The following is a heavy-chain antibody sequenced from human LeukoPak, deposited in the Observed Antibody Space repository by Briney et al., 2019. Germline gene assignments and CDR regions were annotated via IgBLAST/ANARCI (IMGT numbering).Heavy chain of an antibody. CDR3: ARASTYYYDGSGYSAY. D-gene: IGHD3-22*01. Sequence: ASVKVSCKASGYTFTSYGISWVRQAPGQGLEWMGWISAYNGNTNYAQKLQGRVTMTTDTSTSTAYMELRSLRSDDTAVYYCARASTYYYDGSGYSAYWGQGTLVTVSS. CDR1: GYTFTSYG. J-gene: IGHJ4*02. CDR2: ISAYNGNT. V-gene: IGHV1-18*01.